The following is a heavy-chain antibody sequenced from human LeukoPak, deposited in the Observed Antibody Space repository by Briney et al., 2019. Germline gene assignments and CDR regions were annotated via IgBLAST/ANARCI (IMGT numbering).Heavy chain of an antibody. CDR3: AKWRSVNHGFDY. V-gene: IGHV3-23*01. CDR1: GFTFSLYA. D-gene: IGHD1-14*01. Sequence: GGSLRLSCAASGFTFSLYAMSWVRQAPGKGLEWVSAISGSGNITYSADSVQGRFTISRDNSKNTLYLQMNSLRAEDTAVYYCAKWRSVNHGFDYWGQGTLVTVSS. J-gene: IGHJ4*02. CDR2: ISGSGNIT.